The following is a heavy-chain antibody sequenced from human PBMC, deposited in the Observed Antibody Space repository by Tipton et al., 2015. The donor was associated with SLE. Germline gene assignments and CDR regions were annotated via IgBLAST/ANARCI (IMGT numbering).Heavy chain of an antibody. CDR3: ARGFEGGYGGFDS. V-gene: IGHV4-31*03. D-gene: IGHD5-12*01. Sequence: TLSLTCSVSGGSINVGFYYWGWIRQHPGKGLEWIGEINHSGSTNYNPSLKSRVTISIDTSENQFSLKLGSVTAADTAVYYCARGFEGGYGGFDSWGQGTLVTVSS. CDR1: GGSINVGFYY. CDR2: INHSGST. J-gene: IGHJ4*01.